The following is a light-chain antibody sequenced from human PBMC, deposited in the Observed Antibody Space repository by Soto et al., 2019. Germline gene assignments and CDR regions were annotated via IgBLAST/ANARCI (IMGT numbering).Light chain of an antibody. J-gene: IGKJ1*01. Sequence: EVVLTQSPATLSLSPGERAILSCRASQSVSNFLAWYQQKPGQAPRLLIYDTSDRATGLPARFSGSGSGTDFTLTISSLEPEDFAVFYCQQRSIWPWTFGQGTKVEIK. CDR1: QSVSNF. CDR3: QQRSIWPWT. V-gene: IGKV3-11*01. CDR2: DTS.